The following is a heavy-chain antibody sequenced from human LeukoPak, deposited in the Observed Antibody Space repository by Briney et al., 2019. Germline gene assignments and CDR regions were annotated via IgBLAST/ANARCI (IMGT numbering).Heavy chain of an antibody. CDR1: GFTFSSYS. V-gene: IGHV3-48*04. CDR2: ISSSSSTI. J-gene: IGHJ3*02. Sequence: GGSLRLSCAASGFTFSSYSMNWVRQAPGKGLEWVSYISSSSSTIYYADSVKGRFTISRDNAKNSLYLQMNSLRAEDTAVYYCARDRLAVAPGAFDIWGQGTMVTVSS. D-gene: IGHD6-19*01. CDR3: ARDRLAVAPGAFDI.